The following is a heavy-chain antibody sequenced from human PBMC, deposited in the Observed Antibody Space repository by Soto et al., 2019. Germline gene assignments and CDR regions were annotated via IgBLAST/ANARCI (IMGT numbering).Heavy chain of an antibody. CDR2: IYYSGST. J-gene: IGHJ5*02. CDR1: GGSISSYY. CDR3: ARVAGIAAAGTWFWFDP. V-gene: IGHV4-59*01. Sequence: SETLSLTCTVSGGSISSYYWSWIRQPPGKGLEWTGYIYYSGSTNYNPSLKSRVTISVDTSKNQFSLKLSSVTAADTAVYYCARVAGIAAAGTWFWFDPWGQGTLVTVSS. D-gene: IGHD6-13*01.